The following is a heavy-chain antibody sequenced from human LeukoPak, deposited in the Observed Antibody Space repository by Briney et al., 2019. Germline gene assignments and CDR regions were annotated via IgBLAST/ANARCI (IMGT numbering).Heavy chain of an antibody. D-gene: IGHD6-19*01. V-gene: IGHV4-61*01. CDR2: IYYSGST. CDR3: ARVRWPIAVAGWAPWFDP. CDR1: GGSVSSGSYY. Sequence: SETLSLTCTVSGGSVSSGSYYWSWIRQPPGKGLEWIGYIYYSGSTNYNPSLKSRVTISVDTSKNQFSLKLSSVTAADTAVYYCARVRWPIAVAGWAPWFDPWGQGTLVTVSS. J-gene: IGHJ5*02.